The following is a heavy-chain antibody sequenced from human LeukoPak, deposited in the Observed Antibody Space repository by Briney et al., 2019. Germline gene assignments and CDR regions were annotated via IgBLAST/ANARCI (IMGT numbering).Heavy chain of an antibody. CDR3: ARGGGLDV. J-gene: IGHJ6*02. V-gene: IGHV3-7*03. CDR1: GFSFSSHA. D-gene: IGHD3-16*01. Sequence: GGSLRLSCVASGFSFSSHAMSWVRQAPGKGLEWVASINHNGNVNYYVDSVKGRFTISRDNAKNSLYLQMSNLRAEDTAVYFCARGGGLDVWGQGATVTVSS. CDR2: INHNGNVN.